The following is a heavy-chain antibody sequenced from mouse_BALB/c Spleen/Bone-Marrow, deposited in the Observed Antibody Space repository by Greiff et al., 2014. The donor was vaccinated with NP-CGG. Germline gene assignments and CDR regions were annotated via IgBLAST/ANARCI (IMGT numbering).Heavy chain of an antibody. CDR2: ISYSGST. V-gene: IGHV3-2*02. Sequence: EVKLMESGPGLVKPSQSLSLTCTVTGYSITSDYAWNWIRQFPGNKLEWMGYISYSGSTSYNPSLKSRISITRDTSKNQFFLQLNSVTTEDTATDYCAKGTPYGNSVAYWGQGTLVTVSA. D-gene: IGHD2-10*02. J-gene: IGHJ3*01. CDR3: AKGTPYGNSVAY. CDR1: GYSITSDYA.